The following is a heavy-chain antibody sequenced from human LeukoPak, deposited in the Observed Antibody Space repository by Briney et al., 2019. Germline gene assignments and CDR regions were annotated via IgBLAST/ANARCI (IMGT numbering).Heavy chain of an antibody. CDR1: GGSFSGYY. V-gene: IGHV4-34*01. CDR3: ARGLSDAFDI. J-gene: IGHJ3*02. Sequence: SETLSLTCAVYGGSFSGYYWSWIRQPPGKGLEWIGEINHSGSTNYNPSLKSRVTISVDTSKNQLSLKLSSVTAADTAVYYCARGLSDAFDIWGQGTMVTVSS. CDR2: INHSGST.